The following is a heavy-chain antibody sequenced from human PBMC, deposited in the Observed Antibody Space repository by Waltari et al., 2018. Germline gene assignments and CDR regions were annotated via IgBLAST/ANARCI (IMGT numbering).Heavy chain of an antibody. V-gene: IGHV4-31*03. CDR2: MYCDGST. Sequence: QVQLQESGPGLLKPSQTLSLSCHVSGYSISSGGFYWGWVRQYPEKGLEWLANMYCDGSTYYNPSLKSRLHISIDASNNQFSLQLRDVSAADTAIYFCARAQSGGYCFDFWGQGTLVTVSS. J-gene: IGHJ4*02. D-gene: IGHD2-21*01. CDR1: GYSISSGGFY. CDR3: ARAQSGGYCFDF.